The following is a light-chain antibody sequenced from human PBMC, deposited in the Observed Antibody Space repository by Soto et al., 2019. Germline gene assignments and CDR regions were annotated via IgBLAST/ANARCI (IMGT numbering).Light chain of an antibody. V-gene: IGLV2-14*01. Sequence: QSALTQPASVSGSPGQSITISCTGTSSDVGGYDYVSWYQQHPGKAPKIIIHEVSYRPSGVSNRFSGSKSGNTASLTISGLQAEDEADYYCSSYDSINTRVFGTGTKLTVL. J-gene: IGLJ1*01. CDR1: SSDVGGYDY. CDR3: SSYDSINTRV. CDR2: EVS.